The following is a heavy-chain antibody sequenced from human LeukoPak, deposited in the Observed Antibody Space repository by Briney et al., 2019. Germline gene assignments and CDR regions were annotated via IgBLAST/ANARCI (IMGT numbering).Heavy chain of an antibody. Sequence: GRSLRLSCAASGFTFSSYAMHWVRQAPGKGLEWVAVISYDGSNKYYADSVKGRFTISRDNSKNTLYLQMNSLRAEDTAVYYCAKDAEGDCSSTSCKIGAFDIWGQGTMVTVSS. J-gene: IGHJ3*02. CDR1: GFTFSSYA. CDR2: ISYDGSNK. V-gene: IGHV3-30-3*01. CDR3: AKDAEGDCSSTSCKIGAFDI. D-gene: IGHD2-2*01.